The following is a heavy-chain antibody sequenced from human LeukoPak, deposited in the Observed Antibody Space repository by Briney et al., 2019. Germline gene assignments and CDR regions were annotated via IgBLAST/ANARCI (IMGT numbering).Heavy chain of an antibody. V-gene: IGHV1-18*01. CDR1: GYTFTSYG. CDR2: ISAYNGNT. CDR3: ARDQDFWSGYYYYGMDV. D-gene: IGHD3-3*01. Sequence: EASVKVSCMASGYTFTSYGISWVRQAPGQGLEWMGWISAYNGNTNYAQKLQGRVTMTTDTSTSTAYMELRSLRSDDTAVYYCARDQDFWSGYYYYGMDVWGQGTTVTVSS. J-gene: IGHJ6*02.